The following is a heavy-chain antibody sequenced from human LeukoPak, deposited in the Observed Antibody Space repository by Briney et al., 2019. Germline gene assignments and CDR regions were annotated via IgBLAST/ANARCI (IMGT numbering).Heavy chain of an antibody. CDR2: IYHSGST. CDR3: ARDPYCTGGSCYHRFDY. D-gene: IGHD2-15*01. CDR1: GGSISSSNW. J-gene: IGHJ4*02. Sequence: PSETLSLTCAVSGGSISSSNWWSWVRQPPGKGLEWIGEIYHSGSTNYNPSLKSRVTISVDKSKNQLSLKVSSVTAADTALYFCARDPYCTGGSCYHRFDYWGQGTLVTVSS. V-gene: IGHV4-4*02.